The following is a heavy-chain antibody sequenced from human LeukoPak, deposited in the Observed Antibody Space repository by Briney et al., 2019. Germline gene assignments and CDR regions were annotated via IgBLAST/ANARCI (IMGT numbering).Heavy chain of an antibody. CDR3: AKAHVAVAVSIDY. CDR2: ISYDGSNK. Sequence: GGSLRLSCAASGFTFSSYGMHWVRQAPGKGLEWVAVISYDGSNKYYADSVMGRFTISRDNSKNTLYLQMNSLRAEDTAVYYCAKAHVAVAVSIDYWGQGTLVTVSS. D-gene: IGHD6-19*01. CDR1: GFTFSSYG. J-gene: IGHJ4*02. V-gene: IGHV3-30*18.